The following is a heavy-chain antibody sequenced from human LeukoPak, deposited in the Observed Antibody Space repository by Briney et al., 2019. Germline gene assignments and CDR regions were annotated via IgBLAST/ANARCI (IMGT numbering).Heavy chain of an antibody. CDR3: ASGTGIDFDY. D-gene: IGHD1-1*01. V-gene: IGHV1-8*01. Sequence: ASVKVSCKATGFTFTNYDINWVRQATGQGLEWMGWMNPINGNTGYAQKFQGRVTITADESTSTAYMELSSLRSEDTAVYYCASGTGIDFDYWGQGTLVTVSS. J-gene: IGHJ4*02. CDR2: MNPINGNT. CDR1: GFTFTNYD.